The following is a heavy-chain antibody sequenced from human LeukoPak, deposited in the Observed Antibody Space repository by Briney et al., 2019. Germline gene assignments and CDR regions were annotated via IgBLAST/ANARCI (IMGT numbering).Heavy chain of an antibody. J-gene: IGHJ4*02. CDR3: ASGREAYKTEY. Sequence: SQTLSLTCTVSGGSISSGAYYWTWLRQHPGKGLEWIGHIRYSRTTHYNPSLQSRVTVSPNTSKNKFSLRLNSVTAADTAVDYCASGREAYKTEYCGQGNLVTVSS. CDR1: GGSISSGAYY. V-gene: IGHV4-31*03. CDR2: IRYSRTT. D-gene: IGHD5-24*01.